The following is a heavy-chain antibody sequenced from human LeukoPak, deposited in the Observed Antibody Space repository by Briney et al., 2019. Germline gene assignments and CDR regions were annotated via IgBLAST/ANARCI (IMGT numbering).Heavy chain of an antibody. D-gene: IGHD6-13*01. CDR1: GDSVSSNSAA. V-gene: IGHV6-1*01. CDR2: TYYRSKWYN. J-gene: IGHJ4*02. CDR3: AREKEGYSSSWWAYHGGYADY. Sequence: SQTLSLTCAISGDSVSSNSAAWNWIRQSPSRGLEWLGRTYYRSKWYNDYAVSVKSRITINPDTSKNQFSLQLNSVTPEDTAVYYCAREKEGYSSSWWAYHGGYADYWGQGTLVTVSS.